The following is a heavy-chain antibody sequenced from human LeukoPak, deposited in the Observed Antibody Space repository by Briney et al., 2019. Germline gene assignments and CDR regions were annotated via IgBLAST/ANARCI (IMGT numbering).Heavy chain of an antibody. V-gene: IGHV3-74*01. D-gene: IGHD5-24*01. Sequence: GGSLRLSCAASGFTFSSYWMHWVRQAPGKGLVWVSRINSDGSSTSYADSVKGRFTISRDNAKNSLYLQMNSLRAEDTAVYYCARAAGEMATIRYWGQGTLVTVSS. CDR3: ARAAGEMATIRY. J-gene: IGHJ4*02. CDR2: INSDGSST. CDR1: GFTFSSYW.